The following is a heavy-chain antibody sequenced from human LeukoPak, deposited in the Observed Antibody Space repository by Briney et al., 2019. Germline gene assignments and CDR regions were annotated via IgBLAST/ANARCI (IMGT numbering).Heavy chain of an antibody. D-gene: IGHD3-9*01. V-gene: IGHV4-34*01. CDR2: INHSGST. CDR3: ARSRYDILTGYYASFDY. CDR1: GGSFSGYY. J-gene: IGHJ4*02. Sequence: SETLSLTCAVYGGSFSGYYWSWIRQPPGKGLEGIGEINHSGSTNYNPSLKSRVTISVDTSKNQFSLKLSSVTAADTAVYYWARSRYDILTGYYASFDYWGQGTLVTVSS.